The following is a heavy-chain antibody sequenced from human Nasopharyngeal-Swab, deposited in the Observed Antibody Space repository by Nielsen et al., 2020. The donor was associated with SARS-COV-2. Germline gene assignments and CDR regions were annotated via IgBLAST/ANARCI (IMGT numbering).Heavy chain of an antibody. V-gene: IGHV6-1*01. J-gene: IGHJ6*02. Sequence: LRLSCAISGDSVSSNIDAWNWIRQSPSRGLEWLGRTYYRSKWNNDYALSVKGRITINPDTAKNQFSLQLNSVTPEDTAVYYCARDSSSGWSKDYYGMDVWGQGTTVTVSS. D-gene: IGHD6-19*01. CDR2: TYYRSKWNN. CDR3: ARDSSSGWSKDYYGMDV. CDR1: GDSVSSNIDA.